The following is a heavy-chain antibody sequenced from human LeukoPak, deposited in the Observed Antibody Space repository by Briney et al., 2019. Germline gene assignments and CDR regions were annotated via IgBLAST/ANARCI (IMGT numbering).Heavy chain of an antibody. CDR2: IWYDGSNK. D-gene: IGHD5-12*01. CDR1: GFTFSSYG. CDR3: VRMGGNSGYDVGY. J-gene: IGHJ4*02. Sequence: GGPLRLSCRASGFTFSSYGMHWVRQAPGKGLEWVAAIWYDGSNKYYGDSVKGRLTISRDNSKNTVYLQMNSLRAEDTAVYYCVRMGGNSGYDVGYWGQGTLVTVSS. V-gene: IGHV3-33*01.